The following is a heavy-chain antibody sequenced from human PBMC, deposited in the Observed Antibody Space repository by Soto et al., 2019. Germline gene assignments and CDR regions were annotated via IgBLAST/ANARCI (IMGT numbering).Heavy chain of an antibody. J-gene: IGHJ5*02. CDR1: GFTFGDYA. CDR2: IRSKAYGGTT. V-gene: IGHV3-49*03. D-gene: IGHD2-15*01. Sequence: GGSLRLSCTASGFTFGDYAMSWFRQAPGKGLEWVGFIRSKAYGGTTEYAASVKGRFTISRDDSKSIAYLQMNSLNTEDTAVYYCTSRLVVAASSTDNWFDPWGQGTLVTVSS. CDR3: TSRLVVAASSTDNWFDP.